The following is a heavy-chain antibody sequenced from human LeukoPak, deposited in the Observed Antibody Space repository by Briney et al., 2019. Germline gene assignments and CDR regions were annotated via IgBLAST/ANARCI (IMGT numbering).Heavy chain of an antibody. J-gene: IGHJ6*03. D-gene: IGHD5-18*01. CDR2: INTNTGNP. Sequence: ASVKVSCKASGYTFTSYAMNWVRQAPGQGLEWMGWINTNTGNPTYAQGFTGRFVFSLDTSVSTAYLQISSLKAEDTAVYYCARPPRLGYSYGLDDGTSYYYYMDVWGKGTTVTVSS. CDR1: GYTFTSYA. V-gene: IGHV7-4-1*02. CDR3: ARPPRLGYSYGLDDGTSYYYYMDV.